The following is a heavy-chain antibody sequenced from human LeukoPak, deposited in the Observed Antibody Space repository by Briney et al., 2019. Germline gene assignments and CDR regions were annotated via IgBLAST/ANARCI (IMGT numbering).Heavy chain of an antibody. CDR1: GFTFSGYW. J-gene: IGHJ4*02. Sequence: GGSLRLSCAASGFTFSGYWMHWVRQAPGKGLVWVSRIKTDGRSTSYADSVKGRFTISRDNAKNTLYLQMNSLRAEDTAVYYCAKDMGDGYTLDYWGQGTLVTVSS. CDR2: IKTDGRST. D-gene: IGHD5-24*01. V-gene: IGHV3-74*01. CDR3: AKDMGDGYTLDY.